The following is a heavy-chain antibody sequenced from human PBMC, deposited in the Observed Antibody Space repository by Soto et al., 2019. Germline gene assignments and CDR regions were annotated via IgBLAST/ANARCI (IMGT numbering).Heavy chain of an antibody. CDR2: ISYDGSNK. V-gene: IGHV3-30*18. Sequence: QVQLVESGGGVVQPGRSLRLSRAASGFTFSSYGMHWVRQAPGKGLEWVAVISYDGSNKYYADSVKGRFTISRDNSKNTLYLQMNSLRAEDTAVYYCAKDPSDAFDIWGQGTMVTVSS. J-gene: IGHJ3*02. CDR3: AKDPSDAFDI. CDR1: GFTFSSYG.